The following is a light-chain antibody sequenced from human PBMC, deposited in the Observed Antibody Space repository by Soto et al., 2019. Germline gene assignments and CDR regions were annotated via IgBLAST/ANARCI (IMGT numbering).Light chain of an antibody. CDR3: QQYGTSEII. CDR1: QSVGRK. CDR2: DAS. V-gene: IGKV3-15*01. Sequence: EIVMTQPPATLSASPGEGATLSCRASQSVGRKLVWYQQKAGQAPRPLIFDASTRATGIPARFSGSGSGTEFTLTISRLEPEDFAVFYCQQYGTSEIIFGQGTRLEIK. J-gene: IGKJ5*01.